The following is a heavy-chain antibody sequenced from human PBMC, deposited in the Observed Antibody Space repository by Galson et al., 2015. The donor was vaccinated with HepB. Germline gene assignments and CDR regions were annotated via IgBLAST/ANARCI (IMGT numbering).Heavy chain of an antibody. J-gene: IGHJ3*02. CDR2: ISSSSSTT. D-gene: IGHD3-22*01. V-gene: IGHV3-48*01. Sequence: KVSCEASGYTFSSYSMNWVRQAPGQGLEWMSYISSSSSTTNYAEYVQGRFTITRDNSTNTLYLQMNSLRSEDTAVYYCARDLITLIVVDAFDIWGQGTMVTVSS. CDR1: GYTFSSYS. CDR3: ARDLITLIVVDAFDI.